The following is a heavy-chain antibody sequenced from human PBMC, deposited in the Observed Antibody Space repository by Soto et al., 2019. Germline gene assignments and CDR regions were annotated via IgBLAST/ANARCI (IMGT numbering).Heavy chain of an antibody. V-gene: IGHV4-34*01. J-gene: IGHJ4*02. CDR1: GGSFSGYY. CDR3: ARVVRVTAIFDY. Sequence: PSETLSLTCAVCGGSFSGYYWSWIRQPPGKGLEWIGEINHSGSTNYNPSLKSRVTISVDTSKNQFSLKLSSVTAADTAVYYCARVVRVTAIFDYWGQGTLVTVSS. D-gene: IGHD2-21*02. CDR2: INHSGST.